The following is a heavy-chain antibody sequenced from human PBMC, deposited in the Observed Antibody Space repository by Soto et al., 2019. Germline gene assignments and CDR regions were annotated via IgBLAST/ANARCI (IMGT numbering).Heavy chain of an antibody. D-gene: IGHD2-8*01. CDR2: IKSDAYGGAI. V-gene: IGHV3-15*01. Sequence: EVQLVESGGGLVKPGGSLRLSCAGSGFTFSNAWMSWVRRAPGKGLEWVGRIKSDAYGGAIYYAAPVKGRFTISIDDSKNTLFLQMNNLRAEDTAVYSCTTTKGRLEPPTNDFWGQGTPVSVSS. J-gene: IGHJ4*02. CDR3: TTTKGRLEPPTNDF. CDR1: GFTFSNAW.